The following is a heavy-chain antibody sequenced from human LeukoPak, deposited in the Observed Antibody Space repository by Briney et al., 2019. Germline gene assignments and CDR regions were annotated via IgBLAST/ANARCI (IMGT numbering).Heavy chain of an antibody. CDR2: VSYSGST. CDR3: ARENDRYGRIDY. Sequence: SETLSLTCTVSGCSISSYYWRWVRQPPGKGLEWIGYVSYSGSTDYNPSLKSRVIISIDTSKNQFSLRLSSVTAADTAVYYCARENDRYGRIDYWGQGTQVTVSS. D-gene: IGHD5-18*01. CDR1: GCSISSYY. V-gene: IGHV4-59*01. J-gene: IGHJ4*02.